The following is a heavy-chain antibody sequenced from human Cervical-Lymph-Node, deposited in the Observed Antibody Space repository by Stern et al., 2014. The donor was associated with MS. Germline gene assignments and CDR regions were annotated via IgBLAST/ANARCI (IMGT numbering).Heavy chain of an antibody. Sequence: VQLVESGAEVKKPGASVKVSCKASGYTFTSYDINWVRQGTGQGLEWMGWMNPYSDNAVYAQKFQGRVTMTRDTSTSTAYLELTSLRSEDTAVFYCARGRELLSLDYWGQGTLVTVSS. CDR3: ARGRELLSLDY. J-gene: IGHJ4*02. CDR1: GYTFTSYD. D-gene: IGHD1-26*01. V-gene: IGHV1-8*01. CDR2: MNPYSDNA.